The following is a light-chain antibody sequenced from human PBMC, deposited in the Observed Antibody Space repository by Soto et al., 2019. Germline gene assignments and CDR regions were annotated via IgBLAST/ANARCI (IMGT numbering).Light chain of an antibody. CDR3: SSYTSSSTLGVV. CDR1: SSDVGGYNY. Sequence: QSALTQPASVSGSPGQSITISCTGTSSDVGGYNYVSWYQQHPGKAPKLMIYDGSNRPSGVSNRFSGSKSGNTASLTISGLQAEDEADYYCSSYTSSSTLGVVFGGGTKVTVL. J-gene: IGLJ2*01. CDR2: DGS. V-gene: IGLV2-14*01.